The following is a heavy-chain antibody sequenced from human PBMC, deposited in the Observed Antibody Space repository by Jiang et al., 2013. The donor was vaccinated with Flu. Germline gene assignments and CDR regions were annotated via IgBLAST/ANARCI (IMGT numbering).Heavy chain of an antibody. V-gene: IGHV4-39*01. CDR2: IYYSGST. CDR3: ARRDNWGNWYFDL. Sequence: GSGLVKPSETLSLTCTVSGGSISSSSYYWGWIRQPPGKGLEWIGSIYYSGSTYYNPSLKSRVTMPVDTSKNQFSLKLSSVTAADTAVYYCARRDNWGNWYFDLWGRGTLVTVSS. J-gene: IGHJ2*01. D-gene: IGHD7-27*01. CDR1: GGSISSSSYY.